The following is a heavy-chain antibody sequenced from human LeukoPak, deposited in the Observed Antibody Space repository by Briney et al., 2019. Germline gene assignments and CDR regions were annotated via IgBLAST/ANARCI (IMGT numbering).Heavy chain of an antibody. Sequence: PGGSLRLSCAASGFTFSSYSMNWVRQAPGKGLEWVSYISSSSSTIYYADSVKGRFTISRDNAKNSLYLQMNSLRAEDTAVYYCARDPDAYGDFLYGMDVWGQGTTVTVSS. CDR1: GFTFSSYS. J-gene: IGHJ6*02. V-gene: IGHV3-48*04. D-gene: IGHD4-17*01. CDR2: ISSSSSTI. CDR3: ARDPDAYGDFLYGMDV.